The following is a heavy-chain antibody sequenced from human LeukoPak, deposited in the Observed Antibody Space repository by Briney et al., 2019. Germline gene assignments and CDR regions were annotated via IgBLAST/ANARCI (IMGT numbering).Heavy chain of an antibody. Sequence: SVKVSCKASGGNFNTYSLSWIRQAPEQGLEWMGGFTTILRTPTYAQKFQDRVKLIADEVTGTVYMDLGGLRSEDTAIYYCARRLHARRDPYNPFDSWGQGTLVTV. V-gene: IGHV1-69*13. CDR2: FTTILRTP. CDR1: GGNFNTYS. CDR3: ARRLHARRDPYNPFDS. D-gene: IGHD5-24*01. J-gene: IGHJ4*02.